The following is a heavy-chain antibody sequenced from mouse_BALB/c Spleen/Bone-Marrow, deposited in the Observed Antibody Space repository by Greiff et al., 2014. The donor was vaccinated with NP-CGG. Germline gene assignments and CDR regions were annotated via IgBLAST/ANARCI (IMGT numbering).Heavy chain of an antibody. J-gene: IGHJ4*01. Sequence: VQLVESGPGLVAPSQSLSITCTASGFSLTTYGVHWVRQPPGKGLEWLGVLWADGSTNYNSALMSRLSISKDNSKSQVFLKMNSLQTDDTAMYYCARITTATGAMDYWGQGTSVTVSS. CDR3: ARITTATGAMDY. V-gene: IGHV2-9*02. CDR1: GFSLTTYG. D-gene: IGHD1-2*01. CDR2: LWADGST.